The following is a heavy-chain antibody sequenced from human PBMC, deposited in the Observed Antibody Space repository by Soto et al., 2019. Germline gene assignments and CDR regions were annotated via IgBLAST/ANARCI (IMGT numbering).Heavy chain of an antibody. Sequence: QVQLVESGGGVVQPGRSLRLSCAASGFTFSSSGMHWVRQAPGKGLEWVAVIWSDEINKHYADYVEGRFTISRENSKNTLYLQMNSLGAEDTAVYYCASYDGGGHYYYWGQGTLVIVSS. V-gene: IGHV3-33*03. D-gene: IGHD3-22*01. CDR1: GFTFSSSG. CDR2: IWSDEINK. J-gene: IGHJ4*02. CDR3: ASYDGGGHYYY.